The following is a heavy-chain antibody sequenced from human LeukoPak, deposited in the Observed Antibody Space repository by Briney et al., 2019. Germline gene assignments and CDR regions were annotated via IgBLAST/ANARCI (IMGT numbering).Heavy chain of an antibody. J-gene: IGHJ4*02. D-gene: IGHD6-13*01. CDR1: GFTFSSYW. CDR3: ATYSSSWTDYFDY. V-gene: IGHV3-7*01. Sequence: PGGSLRLSCAASGFTFSSYWMGWVRQAPGKGLEWVANIKQDGSEKYYVDSVKGRFTISRDNAKNSLYLQMNSLRAEDTAVYYCATYSSSWTDYFDYWGQGTLVTVSS. CDR2: IKQDGSEK.